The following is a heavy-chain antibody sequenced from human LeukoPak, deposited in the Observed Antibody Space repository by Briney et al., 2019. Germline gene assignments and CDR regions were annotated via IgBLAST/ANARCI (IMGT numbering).Heavy chain of an antibody. V-gene: IGHV4-59*01. CDR2: LYNSGSP. CDR3: ARGWGYFDY. Sequence: SETLSLTCTVSGASISSYYWTWIRQPPGKGQGWIGHLYNSGSPNYNPSLKSRVTISLDTSKNKFSLKLSSVTAADTAVYHCARGWGYFDYWGQGTLVTVSS. D-gene: IGHD3-16*01. J-gene: IGHJ4*02. CDR1: GASISSYY.